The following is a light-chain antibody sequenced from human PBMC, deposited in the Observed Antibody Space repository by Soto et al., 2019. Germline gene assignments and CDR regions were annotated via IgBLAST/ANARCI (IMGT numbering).Light chain of an antibody. J-gene: IGKJ1*01. CDR1: QRVSSSY. CDR3: QQYGSSPRT. V-gene: IGKV3-20*01. Sequence: EIVLTQSPGTLSLSPGERATLSCRASQRVSSSYLAWYQQKPGRAPRLLIYGASSRAAGIPDRFSGSGSGTDFTLTISRLEPEDFAVYYCQQYGSSPRTFGQGTKVDI. CDR2: GAS.